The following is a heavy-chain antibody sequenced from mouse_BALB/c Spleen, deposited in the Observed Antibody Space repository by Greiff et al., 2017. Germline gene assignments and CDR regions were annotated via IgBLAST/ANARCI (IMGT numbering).Heavy chain of an antibody. J-gene: IGHJ3*01. D-gene: IGHD1-1*01. CDR2: IWAGGST. CDR3: ARDGTGDRSSWFAY. CDR1: GFSLTSYG. Sequence: VQLVESGPGLVAPSQSLSITCTVSGFSLTSYGVHWVRQPPGKGLEWLGVIWAGGSTNYNSALMSRLSISKDNSKSQVFLKMNSLQTDDTAMYYCARDGTGDRSSWFAYWGQGTLVTVSA. V-gene: IGHV2-9*02.